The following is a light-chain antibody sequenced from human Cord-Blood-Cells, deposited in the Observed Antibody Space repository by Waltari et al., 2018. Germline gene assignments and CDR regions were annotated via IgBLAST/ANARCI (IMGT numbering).Light chain of an antibody. CDR3: QQSYSTPYT. CDR2: AAS. Sequence: DIQMTQSPSSLSASVGDRVTITFRASQSISSYLNWYQQKPGKAPKLLIYAASSLQSWVPSRFSGSGSVTDCTLTISSLQPEDFASYYCQQSYSTPYTFGQGTKLEIK. CDR1: QSISSY. J-gene: IGKJ2*01. V-gene: IGKV1-39*01.